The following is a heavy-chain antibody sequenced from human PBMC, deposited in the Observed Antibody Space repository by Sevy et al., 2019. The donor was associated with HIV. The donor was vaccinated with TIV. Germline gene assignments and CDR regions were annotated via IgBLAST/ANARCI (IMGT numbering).Heavy chain of an antibody. J-gene: IGHJ4*02. CDR3: ATTKDYYDSSDYPFDH. D-gene: IGHD3-22*01. Sequence: ASMKVSCKVSGYTLTALSMHWVRQAPGKGLEWMGTFDPEDVETRFAQKFQGRVTMTEDTSTDTAYMELSSLRSEDTAVYFCATTKDYYDSSDYPFDHWGQGALVTVSS. CDR2: FDPEDVET. CDR1: GYTLTALS. V-gene: IGHV1-24*01.